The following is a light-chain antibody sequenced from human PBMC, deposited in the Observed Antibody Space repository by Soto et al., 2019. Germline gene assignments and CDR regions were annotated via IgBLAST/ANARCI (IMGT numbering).Light chain of an antibody. J-gene: IGKJ1*01. CDR1: QSVSSY. Sequence: EIVLTQSPATLSLSPGERATLSCRASQSVSSYLAWYQQKPGQAPRLLIYDASNRATGIPARFSGSGSGTDFSLTNSSLVPEDFAVYYCQKRSNWRGWTFGQGTKVENK. V-gene: IGKV3-11*01. CDR3: QKRSNWRGWT. CDR2: DAS.